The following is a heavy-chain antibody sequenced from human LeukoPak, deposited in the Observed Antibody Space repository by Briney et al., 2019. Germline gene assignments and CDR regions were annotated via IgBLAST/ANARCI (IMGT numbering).Heavy chain of an antibody. CDR1: GFTFDDYA. CDR2: ISGDGGRT. CDR3: AKMGSGWNGGAYYFDY. Sequence: GGSLRLSCAASGFTFDDYAMHWVRQAPGKGLEWVSLISGDGGRTHYADSVKGRFTISRDNSKNSLYLQMNSLRTEDTAFYYCAKMGSGWNGGAYYFDYWGQGTLVTVSS. D-gene: IGHD6-19*01. V-gene: IGHV3-43*02. J-gene: IGHJ4*02.